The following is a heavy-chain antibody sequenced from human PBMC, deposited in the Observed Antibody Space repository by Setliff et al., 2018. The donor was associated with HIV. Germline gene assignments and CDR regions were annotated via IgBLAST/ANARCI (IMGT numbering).Heavy chain of an antibody. CDR3: ARDYFDSSAYHYGFGAFDI. V-gene: IGHV1-46*01. CDR2: INPSGGRT. Sequence: ASVKVSCKASGYAFTSQFMHWVRQAPGQGLEWMGLINPSGGRTSYAQKFQGRLTMTRDTSRSTVYMELSSLRSEDTAVYYCARDYFDSSAYHYGFGAFDIWGQGTMVTVSS. J-gene: IGHJ3*02. D-gene: IGHD3-22*01. CDR1: GYAFTSQF.